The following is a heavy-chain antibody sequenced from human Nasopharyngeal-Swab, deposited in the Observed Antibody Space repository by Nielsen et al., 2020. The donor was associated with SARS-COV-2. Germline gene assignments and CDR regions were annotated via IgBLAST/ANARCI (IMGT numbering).Heavy chain of an antibody. Sequence: GGSLRLSCAASGFTFSNAWMSWVRQAPGKGLEWVGRIKSKTDGGTTDYAAPVKGRFTISRDDSKNTLYLQMNSPKTEDTAVYYCTTDRAGPYYYYGMDVWGQGTTVTVSS. CDR2: IKSKTDGGTT. CDR1: GFTFSNAW. CDR3: TTDRAGPYYYYGMDV. V-gene: IGHV3-15*01. D-gene: IGHD6-19*01. J-gene: IGHJ6*02.